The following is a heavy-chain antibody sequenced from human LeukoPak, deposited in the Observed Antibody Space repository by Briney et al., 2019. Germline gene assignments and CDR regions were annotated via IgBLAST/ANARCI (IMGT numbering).Heavy chain of an antibody. V-gene: IGHV3-7*01. CDR1: GFSFSSCW. CDR3: AREASNQLLRYYYYYYGMDV. CDR2: IKEDGSEK. Sequence: GGSLRLSCAASGFSFSSCWMSWVRQAPGKGLEWVANIKEDGSEKYYVDSVKGRFTISRDNAKKSLYLQMNSLRAEDTAVYYCAREASNQLLRYYYYYYGMDVWGQGTTVTVSS. J-gene: IGHJ6*02. D-gene: IGHD2-2*01.